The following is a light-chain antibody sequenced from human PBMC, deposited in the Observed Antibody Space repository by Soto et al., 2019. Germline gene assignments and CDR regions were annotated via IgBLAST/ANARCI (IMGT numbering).Light chain of an antibody. J-gene: IGLJ2*01. Sequence: QSALTQPASVSVSPGQSITISCTGTSSDVGGYNYVSWYQQHPGKAPKHMIYDVSNRPSGVSNRFSGSKSGNTASLTIAGLQAEDEADYYCSSYTSSSTLVFGGGTKLTVL. CDR2: DVS. CDR3: SSYTSSSTLV. V-gene: IGLV2-14*01. CDR1: SSDVGGYNY.